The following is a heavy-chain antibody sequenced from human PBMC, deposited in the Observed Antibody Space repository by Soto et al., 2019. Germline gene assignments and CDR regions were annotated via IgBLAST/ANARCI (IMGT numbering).Heavy chain of an antibody. J-gene: IGHJ6*02. Sequence: PSETLSLTCAVSGDSFSSYYWAWIRQPPGKGLEWIGYIHYSGGSSYNPSLKSRVSISINTSENQFSLKLSSVTAADTAVYYCARVQYYYGSGSYWGHYFGMDVWGQGTTVTVSS. CDR1: GDSFSSYY. D-gene: IGHD3-10*01. V-gene: IGHV4-59*01. CDR2: IHYSGGS. CDR3: ARVQYYYGSGSYWGHYFGMDV.